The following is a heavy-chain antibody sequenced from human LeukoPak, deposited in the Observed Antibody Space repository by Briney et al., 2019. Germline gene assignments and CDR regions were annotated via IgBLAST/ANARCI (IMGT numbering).Heavy chain of an antibody. CDR1: GFAFSNYW. V-gene: IGHV3-74*01. Sequence: PGGSLRLSCAASGFAFSNYWLHWARQAPGKGLEWVARINTHGSSTNYADSVKGRFTISRDNAKNTLYLQMTSLSAEDTAVYYALAGYYYYYMDVWGKGTTVTVSS. CDR3: LAGYYYYYMDV. CDR2: INTHGSST. D-gene: IGHD3-16*01. J-gene: IGHJ6*03.